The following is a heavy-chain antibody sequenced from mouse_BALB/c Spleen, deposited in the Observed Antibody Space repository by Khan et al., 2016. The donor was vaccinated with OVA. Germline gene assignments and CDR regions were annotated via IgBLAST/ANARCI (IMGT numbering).Heavy chain of an antibody. CDR2: ISSRGDYT. D-gene: IGHD4-1*01. J-gene: IGHJ3*01. Sequence: EVHLVESGGDLVKPGGSLKLSCSASGFTFSRYSISWVRQTPDKRLEWVATISSRGDYTYYPDSVKGRFIISRDNARNTLYLQMRSLKADETAMDYGASHLTGSFAYWGQGTRVTVSA. V-gene: IGHV5-6*01. CDR1: GFTFSRYS. CDR3: ASHLTGSFAY.